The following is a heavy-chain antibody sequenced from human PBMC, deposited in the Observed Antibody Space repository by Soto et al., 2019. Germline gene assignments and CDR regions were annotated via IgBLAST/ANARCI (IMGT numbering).Heavy chain of an antibody. D-gene: IGHD2-15*01. V-gene: IGHV4-30-2*01. Sequence: PSETLSLTCAVSGGSISSGDYSWSWIRQPPGKGLEWIGYIYQSGSAYYNPSLKSRVTISLDRSKNHFSLKLTSVTAADTAVYYCARLGNCRGGSCYPNWFDPWRQGTLVTVSS. J-gene: IGHJ5*02. CDR2: IYQSGSA. CDR1: GGSISSGDYS. CDR3: ARLGNCRGGSCYPNWFDP.